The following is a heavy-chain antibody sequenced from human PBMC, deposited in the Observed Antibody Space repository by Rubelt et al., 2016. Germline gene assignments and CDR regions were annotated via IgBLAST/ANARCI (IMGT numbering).Heavy chain of an antibody. CDR3: ASVRGSGWYLVDY. Sequence: QVQLQRWGAGLLNPSETLSLTCGVYGGSFSGYHWRWIRQPPGKGLEWIGYIYYSGSTYYNPSLKSRVTISVDTSKNPFSLKLSSVTAADTAVYYCASVRGSGWYLVDYWGQGTLVTVSS. CDR1: GGSFSGYH. D-gene: IGHD6-19*01. CDR2: IYYSGST. V-gene: IGHV4-34*01. J-gene: IGHJ4*02.